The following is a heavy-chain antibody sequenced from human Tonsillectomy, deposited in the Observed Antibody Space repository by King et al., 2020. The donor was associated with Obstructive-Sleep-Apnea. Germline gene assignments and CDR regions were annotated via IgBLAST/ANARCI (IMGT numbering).Heavy chain of an antibody. J-gene: IGHJ2*01. CDR1: GFTFSRYS. Sequence: VQLVESGGGLVKPGGSLRLSCAASGFTFSRYSMNWVRQAPGKGLEWVSSIGSRSSYISYADSVKGRFTISRDNAKNSLYLQMNSLRAEDTAVYYSAGDWDKTMSMVWYFDLWGRGTLVTVSS. V-gene: IGHV3-21*01. CDR2: IGSRSSYI. CDR3: AGDWDKTMSMVWYFDL. D-gene: IGHD5-18*01.